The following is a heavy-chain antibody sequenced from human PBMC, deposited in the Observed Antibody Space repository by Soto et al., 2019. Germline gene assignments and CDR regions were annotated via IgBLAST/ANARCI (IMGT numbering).Heavy chain of an antibody. CDR2: IRSKANSYAT. V-gene: IGHV3-73*01. Sequence: PXGALRRTCAASGFTSSGSSMHWVRQASGKGLEWVGLIRSKANSYATAYAASVKGRFTISRDDSKNTAYLQMNSLKTEDTAVYYCNSSEWFGESGGMDVWGKGTTVTVSS. CDR1: GFTSSGSS. CDR3: NSSEWFGESGGMDV. J-gene: IGHJ6*04. D-gene: IGHD3-10*01.